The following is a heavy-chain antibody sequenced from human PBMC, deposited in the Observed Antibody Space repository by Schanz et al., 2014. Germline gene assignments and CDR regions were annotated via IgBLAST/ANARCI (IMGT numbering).Heavy chain of an antibody. CDR3: VRDGDERLVVIFDQ. J-gene: IGHJ4*02. V-gene: IGHV1-69*08. Sequence: QVQLVQSGAEVKKPGSSVKVSCKASRSTFSSYTISWVRQARGQGLEWVGRFIPILDVGNYAQQFQGRVTFTADKSTSTAYMELRNLRSDDTAVYYCVRDGDERLVVIFDQWGQGTLVTVSS. CDR1: RSTFSSYT. CDR2: FIPILDVG. D-gene: IGHD3-22*01.